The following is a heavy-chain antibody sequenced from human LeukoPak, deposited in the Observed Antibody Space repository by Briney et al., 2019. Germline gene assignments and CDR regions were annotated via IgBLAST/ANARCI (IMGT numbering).Heavy chain of an antibody. Sequence: GGSLRLSCAASGFTFSSYETNWVRQAPGKGLEWVSYISSSGSIIYYADSVKGRFTISRDNAKNSLYLQMNSLRAEDTAVYYCARVIGFDYWGQGTLVTVSS. V-gene: IGHV3-48*03. CDR3: ARVIGFDY. CDR1: GFTFSSYE. J-gene: IGHJ4*02. D-gene: IGHD2/OR15-2a*01. CDR2: ISSSGSII.